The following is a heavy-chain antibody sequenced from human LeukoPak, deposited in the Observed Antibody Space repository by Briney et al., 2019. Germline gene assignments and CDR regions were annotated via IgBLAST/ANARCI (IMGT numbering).Heavy chain of an antibody. J-gene: IGHJ5*02. CDR1: GFTFSDYY. V-gene: IGHV3-11*03. Sequence: GGSLRLSCAASGFTFSDYYMSWIRQAPGKGLEWVSYISSSSSYTNYADSVKGRFTISRDNAKNSLYLQMNSLRAEDTAVYYCARPILQIEVHNWFDPWGQGTLVTVSS. CDR3: ARPILQIEVHNWFDP. D-gene: IGHD2-21*02. CDR2: ISSSSSYT.